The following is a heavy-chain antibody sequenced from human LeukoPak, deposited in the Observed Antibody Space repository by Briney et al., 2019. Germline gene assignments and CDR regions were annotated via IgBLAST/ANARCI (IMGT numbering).Heavy chain of an antibody. CDR3: ATSGIGGFDY. V-gene: IGHV3-21*01. J-gene: IGHJ4*02. D-gene: IGHD1-26*01. Sequence: XXXXEWVSSISSSSSYIYYADSVKGRFTISRDNAKNSLYLQMNSLRAEDTAVYYCATSGIGGFDYWGQGTLVTVSS. CDR2: ISSSSSYI.